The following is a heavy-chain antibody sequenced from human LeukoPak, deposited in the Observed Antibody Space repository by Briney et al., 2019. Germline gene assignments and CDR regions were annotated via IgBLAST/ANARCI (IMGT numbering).Heavy chain of an antibody. CDR1: GGSISPYY. J-gene: IGHJ4*02. CDR3: ARGRTPLYYYGSGSFYDY. D-gene: IGHD3-10*01. CDR2: IYTSGST. Sequence: SETLSLTCTVSGGSISPYYWSWIRQPAGKGLEWIGRIYTSGSTNYNPSLKSRVTMSVDPSKNQFSLKLSSVTAADTAVYYCARGRTPLYYYGSGSFYDYWGQGTLVTVSS. V-gene: IGHV4-4*07.